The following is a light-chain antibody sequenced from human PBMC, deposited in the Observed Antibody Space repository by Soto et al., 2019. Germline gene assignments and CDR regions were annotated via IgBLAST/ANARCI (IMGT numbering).Light chain of an antibody. Sequence: DIVMTQSPDSLAVSLGERATINCKSSQSVLYNSNNKNYLAWYQQKPGQPPNLLIYWASTRESGVPDRFSGSGSGTDFTLTISGLQAEDVAVYYCQQYYSIPVTFGGGTKVEIK. V-gene: IGKV4-1*01. CDR3: QQYYSIPVT. J-gene: IGKJ4*01. CDR2: WAS. CDR1: QSVLYNSNNKNY.